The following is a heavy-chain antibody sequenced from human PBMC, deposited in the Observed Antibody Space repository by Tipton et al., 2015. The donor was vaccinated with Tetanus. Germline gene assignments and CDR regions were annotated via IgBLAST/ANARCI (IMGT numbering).Heavy chain of an antibody. CDR3: ARPSTTVTPRAFDV. CDR1: GASMSSSSYY. V-gene: IGHV4-39*01. Sequence: TLSLTCNVSGASMSSSSYYWDWIRQPPGKGLEWIGSIYYSGTSYYNPSLESRVTISLDTSNTRFSLKLTSVTAADAAVYYCARPSTTVTPRAFDVWGQGTIVTVSS. J-gene: IGHJ3*01. D-gene: IGHD4-17*01. CDR2: IYYSGTS.